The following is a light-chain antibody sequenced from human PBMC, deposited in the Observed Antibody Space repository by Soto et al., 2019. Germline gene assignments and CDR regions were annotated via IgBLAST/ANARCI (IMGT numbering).Light chain of an antibody. CDR2: DAS. CDR1: QSVSSY. Sequence: EIVLTQSPATLSLSPGERATLSCRASQSVSSYLAWYQQKPGQAPRLLIYDASDRATGIPARFSGSGSGTDFTLTISSLEPEDFAVYYCQQRSNWPRTFGPGTTVDN. V-gene: IGKV3-11*01. J-gene: IGKJ3*01. CDR3: QQRSNWPRT.